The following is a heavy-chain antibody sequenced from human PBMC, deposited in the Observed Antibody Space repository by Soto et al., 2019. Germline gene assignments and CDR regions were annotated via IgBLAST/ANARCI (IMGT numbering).Heavy chain of an antibody. D-gene: IGHD2-8*01. CDR2: INSDESST. CDR1: GFSFSSSW. CDR3: ARDSTPFGYCTNGVCYSVRFEH. J-gene: IGHJ4*01. Sequence: PGGSLRLSCAASGFSFSSSWMHWVRQAPGKGLVWVSRINSDESSTTYADSVKGRFTISRDNAKNTLYLQMNSLRAEDTAVYYCARDSTPFGYCTNGVCYSVRFEHWGQGTLVTVPS. V-gene: IGHV3-74*01.